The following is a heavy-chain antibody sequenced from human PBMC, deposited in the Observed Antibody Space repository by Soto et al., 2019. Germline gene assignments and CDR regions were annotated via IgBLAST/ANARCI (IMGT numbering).Heavy chain of an antibody. CDR3: AREGGDLNWFAP. CDR2: ISSSSSTI. Sequence: EVQLVESGGGLVQPGGSLRLSCAASGFTFSSYSMNWVRQAQGKGLEWVSYISSSSSTIYYAYSVKGRFTISRDNAKNSLYLQMNSLRAEDTAVYYWAREGGDLNWFAPWGQGTLVTVSS. J-gene: IGHJ5*02. D-gene: IGHD4-17*01. CDR1: GFTFSSYS. V-gene: IGHV3-48*01.